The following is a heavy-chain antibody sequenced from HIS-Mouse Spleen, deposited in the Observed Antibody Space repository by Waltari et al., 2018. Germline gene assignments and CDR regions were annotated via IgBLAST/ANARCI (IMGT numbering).Heavy chain of an antibody. CDR2: IYYRRST. Sequence: QLQLQESGPGLVKPSETLSLTCTVSGGSISSSRYYWGWIRQPPGKGLEWIGSIYYRRSTYYNPSLKRRVTISVDTSKSQFSLKLSSVTAADTAVYYCAKEVAVTGDFDYWGQGTLVTVSS. CDR1: GGSISSSRYY. D-gene: IGHD7-27*01. CDR3: AKEVAVTGDFDY. V-gene: IGHV4-39*07. J-gene: IGHJ4*02.